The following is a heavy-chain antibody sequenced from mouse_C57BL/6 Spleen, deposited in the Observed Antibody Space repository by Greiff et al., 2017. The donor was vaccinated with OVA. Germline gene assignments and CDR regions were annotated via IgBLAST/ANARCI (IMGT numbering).Heavy chain of an antibody. CDR3: ARSDGNYPYYFDY. V-gene: IGHV1-42*01. CDR2: INPSTGGT. D-gene: IGHD2-1*01. Sequence: VHVKQSGPELVKPGASVKISCKASGYSFTGYYMNWVKQSPEKSLEWIGEINPSTGGTTYNQKFKAKATLTVDKSSSTAYMQLKSLTSEDSAVYYCARSDGNYPYYFDYWGQGTTLTVSS. CDR1: GYSFTGYY. J-gene: IGHJ2*01.